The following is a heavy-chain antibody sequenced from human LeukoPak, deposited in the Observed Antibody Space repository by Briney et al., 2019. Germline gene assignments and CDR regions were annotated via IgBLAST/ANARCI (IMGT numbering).Heavy chain of an antibody. CDR1: GFTFSSYE. J-gene: IGHJ4*02. CDR3: ARDRDYGTFDY. CDR2: ISSSGSTI. Sequence: GGSLRLSCAASGFTFSSYEMNWVRQAPGKGLEWVSYISSSGSTIYYADSVKGRFTISRDNAKNSLYLEMKSLRAEDTAAYFCARDRDYGTFDYWGQGTLVTVSS. D-gene: IGHD4-17*01. V-gene: IGHV3-48*03.